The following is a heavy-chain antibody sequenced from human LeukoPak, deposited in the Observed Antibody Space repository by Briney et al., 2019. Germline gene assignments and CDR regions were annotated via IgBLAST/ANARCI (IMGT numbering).Heavy chain of an antibody. J-gene: IGHJ5*02. CDR3: ARDAGGTWFDP. CDR1: GDSISNYF. V-gene: IGHV4-59*01. CDR2: VNSNGGT. Sequence: SETLSLTCTVSGDSISNYFWSWIRQPPGKGLEWIGYVNSNGGTYNNSSLKSRVTVSLDMSKNQFSLKLSSATAADTAVYYCARDAGGTWFDPWGQGILVTVSS.